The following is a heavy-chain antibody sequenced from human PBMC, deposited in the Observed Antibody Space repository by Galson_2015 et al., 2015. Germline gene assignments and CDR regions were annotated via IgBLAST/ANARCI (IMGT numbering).Heavy chain of an antibody. Sequence: SLRFPCAASGFTFRNYWMSWFRQTPGKGLQWVAEIRYDGSQTFYVDSVKDRFTISRDNAENSLHLQMNSLRADDTAVYYCSREANRGGEFDYWGQGALVTVSS. CDR3: SREANRGGEFDY. D-gene: IGHD1-14*01. CDR2: IRYDGSQT. J-gene: IGHJ4*02. V-gene: IGHV3-7*03. CDR1: GFTFRNYW.